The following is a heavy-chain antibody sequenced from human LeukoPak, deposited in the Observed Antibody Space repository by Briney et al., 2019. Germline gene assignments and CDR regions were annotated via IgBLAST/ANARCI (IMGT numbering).Heavy chain of an antibody. V-gene: IGHV3-48*01. CDR3: ARSMVRGVPGPAEGFDP. CDR1: GVTFSSSN. Sequence: PGGSLRLSCAASGVTFSSSNMHWVRQAPRKGLEWLSFISGGSSVTQYADSVKGRFTISRDIGRKALYLQMNSLRAEDTAVYYCARSMVRGVPGPAEGFDPWGQGTLVTVSS. J-gene: IGHJ5*02. CDR2: ISGGSSVT. D-gene: IGHD3-10*01.